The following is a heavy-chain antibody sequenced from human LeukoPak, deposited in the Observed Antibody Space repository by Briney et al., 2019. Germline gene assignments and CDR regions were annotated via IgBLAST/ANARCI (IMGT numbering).Heavy chain of an antibody. Sequence: GASVKVSCKTSGYTFTNYGVSWVRQAPGQGLEWMGWISAYNGNTNYAQKLQGRVTMTTDTSTSTAYMELRSLRSDDTAVYYCARVLLGYCSSTSCITVFDYWGQGTLVTVSS. CDR2: ISAYNGNT. D-gene: IGHD2-2*01. CDR1: GYTFTNYG. J-gene: IGHJ4*02. V-gene: IGHV1-18*01. CDR3: ARVLLGYCSSTSCITVFDY.